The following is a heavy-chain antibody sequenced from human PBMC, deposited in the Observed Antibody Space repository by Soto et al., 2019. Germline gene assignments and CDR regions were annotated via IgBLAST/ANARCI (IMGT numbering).Heavy chain of an antibody. J-gene: IGHJ4*02. Sequence: PSETLSLTCTVSDGSISRSTFYWGWIRQPPGKGLEWIGSVHYTGSTYYNPSLKSRVTMSVDSSKNHLSLKVSSVTAADTAVYYCARLFYSDEGSGYYGYLCQGALVTVSA. CDR1: DGSISRSTFY. V-gene: IGHV4-39*01. CDR3: ARLFYSDEGSGYYGY. CDR2: VHYTGST. D-gene: IGHD3-22*01.